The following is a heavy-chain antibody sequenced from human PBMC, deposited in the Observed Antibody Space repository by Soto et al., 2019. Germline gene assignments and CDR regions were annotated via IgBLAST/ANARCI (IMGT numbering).Heavy chain of an antibody. D-gene: IGHD3-10*01. CDR3: ASPAYGSGSCLNAFDI. V-gene: IGHV1-69*12. J-gene: IGHJ3*02. Sequence: QVQLVQSGAEVKKPGSSVKVSCKASGGTFSSYAISWVRQAPGQGLEWMGGIIPIFGTANYAQKFQGRVTITADESTSTAYMELRSLRSEDPAVYSCASPAYGSGSCLNAFDIWGQGTMVTVSS. CDR1: GGTFSSYA. CDR2: IIPIFGTA.